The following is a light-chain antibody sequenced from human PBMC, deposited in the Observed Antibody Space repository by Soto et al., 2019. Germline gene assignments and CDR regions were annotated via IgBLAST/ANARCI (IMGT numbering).Light chain of an antibody. CDR3: QQYDNLAFT. CDR1: QDIRNY. J-gene: IGKJ2*01. CDR2: DAS. Sequence: DIQMTQSPSSLSASVGDRVTITCQASQDIRNYLNWYQQKPGKAPKFLIYDASNLERGVPSRFSGSGSGTDFTFTISSMQPEDIGTYYCQQYDNLAFTLGQGTKVDIK. V-gene: IGKV1-33*01.